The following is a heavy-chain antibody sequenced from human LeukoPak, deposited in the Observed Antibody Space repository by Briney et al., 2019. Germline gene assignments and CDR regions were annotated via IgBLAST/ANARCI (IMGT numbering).Heavy chain of an antibody. D-gene: IGHD3-10*01. CDR3: ARDRGDFDY. Sequence: GGSLRLSCAASGFTVSSNYMSWVRQAPGKGLEWISYISSSSITIYYADSVKGRFTISRDNAKNSLYLQMNSLRDEDTAVYYCARDRGDFDYWGQGTLVTVSS. V-gene: IGHV3-48*02. J-gene: IGHJ4*02. CDR2: ISSSSITI. CDR1: GFTVSSNY.